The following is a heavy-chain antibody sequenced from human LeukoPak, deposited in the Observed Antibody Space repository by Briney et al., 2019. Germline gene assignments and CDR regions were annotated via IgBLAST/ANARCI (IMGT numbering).Heavy chain of an antibody. CDR1: GYSFTSYW. D-gene: IGHD2-8*01. CDR2: IYPGDSDT. Sequence: GESLKISCKGSGYSFTSYWIGWVRQMPGKGLEWMGIIYPGDSDTKYSPSFQGQVTISVDNSIRTAYLQWSSLEASDTAIYYCARHINGFFDYWGQGTLVTVSS. CDR3: ARHINGFFDY. V-gene: IGHV5-51*01. J-gene: IGHJ4*02.